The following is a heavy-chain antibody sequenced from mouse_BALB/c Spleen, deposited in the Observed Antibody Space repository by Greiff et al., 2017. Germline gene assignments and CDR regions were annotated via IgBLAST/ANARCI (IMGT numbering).Heavy chain of an antibody. CDR3: ARNDYDY. Sequence: QVQLQQPGAELVKPGASVKLSCKASGYTFTSYWMHWVKQRPGQGLEWIGEINPSNGRTNYNEKFKSKATLTVDKSSSTAYMQLSSLTSEDSAVYYCARNDYDYWGQGTTLTVSS. J-gene: IGHJ2*01. CDR2: INPSNGRT. D-gene: IGHD2-4*01. CDR1: GYTFTSYW. V-gene: IGHV1S81*02.